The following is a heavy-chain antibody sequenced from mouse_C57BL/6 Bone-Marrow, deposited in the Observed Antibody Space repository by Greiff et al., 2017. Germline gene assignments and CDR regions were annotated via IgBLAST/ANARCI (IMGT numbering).Heavy chain of an antibody. Sequence: EVKLVESGPELVKPGASVKISCKASGYSFTGYYMNWVKQSPEKSLEWIGEINPSTGGTTYNQKFKAKATLTVDKSSSTAYMQLKSLTSEDSAVYYCASYGPYYFDYWGQGTTLTVSS. V-gene: IGHV1-42*01. J-gene: IGHJ2*01. CDR2: INPSTGGT. CDR1: GYSFTGYY. CDR3: ASYGPYYFDY. D-gene: IGHD1-1*01.